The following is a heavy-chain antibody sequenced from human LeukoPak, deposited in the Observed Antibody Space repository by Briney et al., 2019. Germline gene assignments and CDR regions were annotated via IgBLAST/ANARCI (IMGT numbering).Heavy chain of an antibody. D-gene: IGHD1-1*01. Sequence: GGSLRLSCAASGFTFSSYSMNWVRQAPGKGLEWVSSISSSSSYIYYADSVKGRFTISRDNAKNSLYLQMNSLRAEDTAVYYCARDGKLERLGYYYGMDVWGQGTTVTVSS. CDR3: ARDGKLERLGYYYGMDV. V-gene: IGHV3-21*01. CDR1: GFTFSSYS. J-gene: IGHJ6*02. CDR2: ISSSSSYI.